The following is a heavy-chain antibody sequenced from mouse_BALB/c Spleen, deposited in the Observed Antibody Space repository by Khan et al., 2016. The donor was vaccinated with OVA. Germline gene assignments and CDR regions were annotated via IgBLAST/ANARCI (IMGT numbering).Heavy chain of an antibody. CDR1: GFAFSSYD. V-gene: IGHV5-12-1*01. D-gene: IGHD1-1*01. CDR3: TRPYYYGSNYYFDY. Sequence: EVELVESGGGLVKPGGSLKLSCAASGFAFSSYDMSWVRQTPEKRLEWVAFISTGGNKTYYPDSVKGRFTISRDNAKNTLYLQMSSLKSEDTAMYYCTRPYYYGSNYYFDYWGQGTPLTVSS. J-gene: IGHJ2*01. CDR2: ISTGGNKT.